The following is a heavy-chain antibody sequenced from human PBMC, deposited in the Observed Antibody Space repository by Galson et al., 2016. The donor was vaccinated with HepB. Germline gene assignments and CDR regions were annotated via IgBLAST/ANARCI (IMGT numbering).Heavy chain of an antibody. D-gene: IGHD4-17*01. CDR2: IYYSGST. Sequence: SETLSLTCTVSGGSISSYYWSWIRQPPGKGLEWMGYIYYSGSTNYNPSLKSRVTISVDTSKNQFSLKLSSVTAADTAVYYCARDQATVTTNRWFDPWGQGTLVTVSS. V-gene: IGHV4-59*01. CDR1: GGSISSYY. J-gene: IGHJ5*02. CDR3: ARDQATVTTNRWFDP.